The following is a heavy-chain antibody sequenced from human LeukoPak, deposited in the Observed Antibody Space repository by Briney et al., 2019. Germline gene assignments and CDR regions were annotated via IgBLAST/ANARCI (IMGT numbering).Heavy chain of an antibody. V-gene: IGHV4-4*07. J-gene: IGHJ4*02. Sequence: SETLSLTCTVSGGSSSSYYWSWIRQPAGKGLEWIGRIYTSGSTNYNPSLKGRVTISVDKSKNQFSLKLSSVTAADTAVYYCARDGGDQDLRIDYWGQGTLVTVSS. D-gene: IGHD2-21*01. CDR2: IYTSGST. CDR1: GGSSSSYY. CDR3: ARDGGDQDLRIDY.